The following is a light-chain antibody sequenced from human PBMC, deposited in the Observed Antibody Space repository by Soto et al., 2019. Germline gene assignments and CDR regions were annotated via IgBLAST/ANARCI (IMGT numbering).Light chain of an antibody. V-gene: IGLV2-8*01. CDR3: KSYAGSNTYG. CDR2: EVV. J-gene: IGLJ1*01. CDR1: TSDIGVYDF. Sequence: QSVLTQPPSASGSPGQSVTISCTGTTSDIGVYDFVSWYQHHPGKAPRLIIYEVVQRPSGVPDRFSGSKSGNTASLTVSGLQAADEADYFCKSYAGSNTYGFGSGTKV.